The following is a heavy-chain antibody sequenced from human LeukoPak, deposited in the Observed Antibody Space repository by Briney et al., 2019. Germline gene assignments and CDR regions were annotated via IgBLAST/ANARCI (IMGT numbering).Heavy chain of an antibody. CDR2: IWFDGSNK. D-gene: IGHD3-9*01. CDR1: GLTFSSYG. J-gene: IGHJ4*02. Sequence: PGGSLRLSCAASGLTFSSYGMHWVRQAPGMGLEWMAFIWFDGSNKYYRDSLKGRFTVSRDNSKNTLYLQMNSLRAEDTAVYYCASDILTGYNETDYWGQGTLVTVSS. CDR3: ASDILTGYNETDY. V-gene: IGHV3-33*01.